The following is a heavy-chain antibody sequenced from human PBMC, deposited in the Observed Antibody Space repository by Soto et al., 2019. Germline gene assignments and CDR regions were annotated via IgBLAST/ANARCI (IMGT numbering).Heavy chain of an antibody. J-gene: IGHJ3*02. CDR2: INPSGGST. D-gene: IGHD3-10*01. CDR3: ACDFYYGSGSFFAFDI. Sequence: ASVKVSCKASGYTFTSYYMHWVRQAPGQGLEWMGIINPSGGSTSYAQKFQGRVTMTRDTSTSTVYMELSSLRSEDTAVYYCACDFYYGSGSFFAFDIWGQGTMVTVSS. CDR1: GYTFTSYY. V-gene: IGHV1-46*01.